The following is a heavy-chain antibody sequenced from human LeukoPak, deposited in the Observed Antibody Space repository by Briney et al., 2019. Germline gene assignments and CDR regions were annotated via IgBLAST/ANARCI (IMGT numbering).Heavy chain of an antibody. Sequence: GRSLRLSCAASGFTFSSYAMHWVRQAPGKGLEWVAVISYDGSNKYYADSVKGRFTISRDNSKNTLYLQMNSLRAEDTAVYYCARDLGGREIYGMDVWGQGTTVTVSS. CDR2: ISYDGSNK. CDR1: GFTFSSYA. CDR3: ARDLGGREIYGMDV. J-gene: IGHJ6*02. V-gene: IGHV3-30-3*01. D-gene: IGHD2-15*01.